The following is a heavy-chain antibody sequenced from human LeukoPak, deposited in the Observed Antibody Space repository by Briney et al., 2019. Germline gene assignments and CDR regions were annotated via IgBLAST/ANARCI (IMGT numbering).Heavy chain of an antibody. V-gene: IGHV3-7*01. CDR2: IKHDGSEK. Sequence: GGSLRPSWAASGFIFTNYFISWGRQAPGKGPEWVGSIKHDGSEKYYVDSVRGRFTISRDNTMNSLYLQMSSLRAEDTAVYYCATDRGWRTSGYYLYYFEYWGQGTLVTYSS. J-gene: IGHJ4*02. D-gene: IGHD3-3*01. CDR3: ATDRGWRTSGYYLYYFEY. CDR1: GFIFTNYF.